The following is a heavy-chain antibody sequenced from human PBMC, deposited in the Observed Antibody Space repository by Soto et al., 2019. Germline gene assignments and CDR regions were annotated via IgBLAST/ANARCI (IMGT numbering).Heavy chain of an antibody. V-gene: IGHV1-18*01. CDR2: ISPYNGNT. D-gene: IGHD5-12*01. Sequence: HVQLVQSGAEVKKPGASLKVSCKASGYTFISYGVSWVRQAPGQGLEWLGWISPYNGNTNYAQKFQGRITMTTDTATSTAYMDLRSLRTAHTAVYYCAMDQTKWLTDAFDIWGQGTMVVVSS. CDR3: AMDQTKWLTDAFDI. CDR1: GYTFISYG. J-gene: IGHJ3*02.